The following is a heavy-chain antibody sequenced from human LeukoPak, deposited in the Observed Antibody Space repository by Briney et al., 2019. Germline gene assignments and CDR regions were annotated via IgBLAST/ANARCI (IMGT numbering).Heavy chain of an antibody. CDR1: GFPFTNYG. D-gene: IGHD7-27*01. CDR2: MWSDGSHK. CDR3: ARDITGDPPPYYFDY. J-gene: IGHJ4*02. Sequence: GSLRLSCAAPGFPFTNYGLHWARPAPAKGREWLAAMWSDGSHKYYADSVKGRFTISRDNSKSMLYLQMNSLRAEDTAVYYCARDITGDPPPYYFDYWGQGSLVTVSS. V-gene: IGHV3-33*01.